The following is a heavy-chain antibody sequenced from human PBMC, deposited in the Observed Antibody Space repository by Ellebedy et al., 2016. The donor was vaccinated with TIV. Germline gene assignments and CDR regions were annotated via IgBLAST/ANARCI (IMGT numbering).Heavy chain of an antibody. CDR1: GFTFSSYS. CDR2: ISSSSSSR. CDR3: AKAGYGSGNFYTQSFDS. J-gene: IGHJ4*02. D-gene: IGHD3-10*01. Sequence: PGGSLRLSCAASGFTFSSYSMNWVRQAPGKGLEWVSYISSSSSSRYYADSAKGRFNISRDNSKSTLYLQMSSLRTEDTAVYYCAKAGYGSGNFYTQSFDSWGQGTLVTVSA. V-gene: IGHV3-48*01.